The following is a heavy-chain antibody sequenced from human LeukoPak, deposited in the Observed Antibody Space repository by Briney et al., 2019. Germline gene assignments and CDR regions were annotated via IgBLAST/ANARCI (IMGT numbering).Heavy chain of an antibody. CDR3: AREGRYGGKTGAYYYYYGMDV. D-gene: IGHD4-23*01. CDR1: GYTFTSYG. V-gene: IGHV1-18*01. J-gene: IGHJ6*02. Sequence: ASVKVSCKASGYTFTSYGISWVRQAPGQGLEWMGWISAYNGNTNYAQKLQGRVTMTTDTSTSTAYMELRSLRSDDTAVYYCAREGRYGGKTGAYYYYYGMDVWGQGTTVTVSS. CDR2: ISAYNGNT.